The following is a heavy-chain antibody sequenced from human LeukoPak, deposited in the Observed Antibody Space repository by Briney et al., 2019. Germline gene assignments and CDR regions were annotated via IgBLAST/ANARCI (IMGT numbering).Heavy chain of an antibody. Sequence: GGSLRLSCAASRFTFSTYGMHWVRQAPGKGLEWVAFIRYDGSNKYYADSVKGRFTISRDNSKNTLYLQMNSLRAEDTAVDYCASGYYYDSSGYYGGGNFDYWGQGTLVTVSS. CDR3: ASGYYYDSSGYYGGGNFDY. J-gene: IGHJ4*02. D-gene: IGHD3-22*01. CDR2: IRYDGSNK. V-gene: IGHV3-30*02. CDR1: RFTFSTYG.